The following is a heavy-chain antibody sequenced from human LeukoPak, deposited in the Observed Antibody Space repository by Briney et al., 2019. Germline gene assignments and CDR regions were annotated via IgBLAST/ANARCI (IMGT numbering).Heavy chain of an antibody. CDR2: IKQDGSEK. V-gene: IGHV3-7*01. J-gene: IGHJ6*03. CDR3: ARDRLWVAAAYMDV. Sequence: GGSLRLSCAASGFTFGSYWMSWVRQAPGRGLEWVANIKQDGSEKYYVDSVKGRFTISRDNAKNSLYLQMNSLRAEDTAVYYCARDRLWVAAAYMDVWGKGTAVTVSS. D-gene: IGHD6-13*01. CDR1: GFTFGSYW.